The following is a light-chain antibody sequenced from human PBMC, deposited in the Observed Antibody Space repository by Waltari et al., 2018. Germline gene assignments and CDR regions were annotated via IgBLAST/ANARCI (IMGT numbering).Light chain of an antibody. J-gene: IGLJ3*02. Sequence: SHVLTQPPSVSVAPGQTANITCVGNSVGSESVHWYQQKSGRAPEVVVYDDSARTPGIPERMSGAKSGNTATLTIARVEAGDEADYYCQLWDGITDHWVFGGGTKVTVL. V-gene: IGLV3-21*02. CDR3: QLWDGITDHWV. CDR2: DDS. CDR1: SVGSES.